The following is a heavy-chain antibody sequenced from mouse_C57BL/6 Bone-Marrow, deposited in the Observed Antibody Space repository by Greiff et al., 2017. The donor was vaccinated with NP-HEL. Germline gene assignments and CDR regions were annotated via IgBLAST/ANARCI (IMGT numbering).Heavy chain of an antibody. J-gene: IGHJ3*01. CDR2: ISSGGSYT. CDR3: ARHGDLLLFAY. D-gene: IGHD2-1*01. V-gene: IGHV5-6*02. CDR1: GFTFSSYG. Sequence: DVKLQESGGDLVKPGGSLKLSCAASGFTFSSYGMSWVRQTPDKRLEWVATISSGGSYTYYPDSVKGRFTISRDNAKNTLYLQMSSLKSEDTAMYYCARHGDLLLFAYWGQGTLVTVSA.